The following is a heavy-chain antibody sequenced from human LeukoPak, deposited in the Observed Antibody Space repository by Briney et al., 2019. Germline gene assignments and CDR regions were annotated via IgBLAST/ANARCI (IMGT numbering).Heavy chain of an antibody. J-gene: IGHJ4*02. V-gene: IGHV1-2*02. CDR2: INPNSGGT. CDR1: GYTFTGYY. CDR3: ARGAHYHDSSEGYDY. D-gene: IGHD3-22*01. Sequence: ASVKVSCKASGYTFTGYYMHWVRQAPGQGLEWMGWINPNSGGTNYAQKFEGRVTMTRDTSISTAYMELSRLRSDDTAVYYCARGAHYHDSSEGYDYWGQGTLVTVSS.